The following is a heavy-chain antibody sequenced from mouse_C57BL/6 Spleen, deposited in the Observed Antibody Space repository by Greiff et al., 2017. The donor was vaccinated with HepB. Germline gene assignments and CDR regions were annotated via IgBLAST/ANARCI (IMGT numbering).Heavy chain of an antibody. CDR2: IYPGNSDT. CDR1: GYTFTSYW. D-gene: IGHD2-10*02. CDR3: TRRYGNGLWYFDV. Sequence: VHVKQSGTVLARPGASVKMSCKTSGYTFTSYWMHWVKQRPGQGLEWIGAIYPGNSDTSYNQKFKGKAKLTAVTSASTAYMELSSLTNEDSAVYYCTRRYGNGLWYFDVWGTGTTVTVSS. J-gene: IGHJ1*03. V-gene: IGHV1-5*01.